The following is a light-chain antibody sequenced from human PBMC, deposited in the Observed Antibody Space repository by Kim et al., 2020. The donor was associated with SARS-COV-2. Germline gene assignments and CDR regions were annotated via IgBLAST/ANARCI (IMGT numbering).Light chain of an antibody. CDR3: MQGTDWPRT. Sequence: QPACISCTAPHSLVHTNGDTYLNWFQQRPGQSPRRLLYKVSNRDFGVPDRISGSGSGTRFTLKISRVEAEDIGIYYCMQGTDWPRTFGQGTKLEI. CDR2: KVS. J-gene: IGKJ2*01. CDR1: HSLVHTNGDTY. V-gene: IGKV2-30*02.